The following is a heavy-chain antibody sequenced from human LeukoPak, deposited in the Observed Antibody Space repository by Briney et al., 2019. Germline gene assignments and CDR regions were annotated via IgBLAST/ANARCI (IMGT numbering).Heavy chain of an antibody. V-gene: IGHV3-53*01. CDR3: IVFGDSNH. J-gene: IGHJ5*02. CDR2: IHTSGDT. Sequence: GGSLRLSCAASGLTGSHNYVSWVRQAPGKGLEWVSAIHTSGDTCYADSVKGRFTISRDISKNTLYLQINSLRVEDTAVYYCIVFGDSNHWGQGTLVTVSS. CDR1: GLTGSHNY. D-gene: IGHD4-17*01.